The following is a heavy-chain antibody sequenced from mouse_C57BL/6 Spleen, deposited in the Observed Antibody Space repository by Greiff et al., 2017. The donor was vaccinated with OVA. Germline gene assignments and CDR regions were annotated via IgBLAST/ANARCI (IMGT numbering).Heavy chain of an antibody. CDR2: IYPGDGDT. CDR3: ARAGYYGSSYDGDY. V-gene: IGHV1-80*01. D-gene: IGHD1-1*01. Sequence: QVQLQQSGAGLVQPGASVKLSCKASGYAFSSYWMNWVKQRPGKGLEWIGQIYPGDGDTHYNEKFKGKATLTADKSYSKAYMQLSSLTSEDAAVDTYARAGYYGSSYDGDYWGQGTTLTVSS. J-gene: IGHJ2*01. CDR1: GYAFSSYW.